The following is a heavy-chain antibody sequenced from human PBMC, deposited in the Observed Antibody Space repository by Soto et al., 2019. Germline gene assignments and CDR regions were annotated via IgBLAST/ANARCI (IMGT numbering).Heavy chain of an antibody. CDR2: IYYSGST. V-gene: IGHV4-39*01. CDR1: GGSISSSSYD. J-gene: IGHJ5*02. Sequence: SETLSLTCTVSGGSISSSSYDWGWIRQPPGKGLEWIGSIYYSGSTYYNPSLKSRVTISVDTSKNQFSLKLSSVTAADTAVYYCASGISAGNWFDPWGQGTLVTVSS. CDR3: ASGISAGNWFDP. D-gene: IGHD1-26*01.